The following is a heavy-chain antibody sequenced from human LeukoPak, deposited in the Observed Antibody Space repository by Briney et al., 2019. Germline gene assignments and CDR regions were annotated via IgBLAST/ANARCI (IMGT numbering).Heavy chain of an antibody. Sequence: SETLSLTCAVYGGSFSGYYWSWIRQPPGKGLEWIGEINHSGSTNYNPSLKSRVTISVDTSKNQFSLKLSSVTAADTAVYYCARGGLRWPLDYWGQGTLVTVSS. CDR3: ARGGLRWPLDY. J-gene: IGHJ4*02. D-gene: IGHD4-23*01. V-gene: IGHV4-34*01. CDR1: GGSFSGYY. CDR2: INHSGST.